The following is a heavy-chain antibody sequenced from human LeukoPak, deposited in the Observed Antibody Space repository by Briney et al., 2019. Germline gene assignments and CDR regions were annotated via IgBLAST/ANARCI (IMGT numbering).Heavy chain of an antibody. V-gene: IGHV4-34*01. CDR1: GGSFSGYY. J-gene: IGHJ3*02. Sequence: PSETLSLTCAVYGGSFSGYYWSWIRQPPGKGLEWIGEINHSGSTNYNPSLESRVTISVDTSKNQFSLKLSSVTAADTAVYYCARHYRYSGSYYTRAFDIWGQGTMVTVSS. CDR2: INHSGST. CDR3: ARHYRYSGSYYTRAFDI. D-gene: IGHD1-26*01.